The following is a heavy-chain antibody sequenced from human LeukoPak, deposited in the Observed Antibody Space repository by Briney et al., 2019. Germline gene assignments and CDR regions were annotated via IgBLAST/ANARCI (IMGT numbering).Heavy chain of an antibody. V-gene: IGHV3-23*01. CDR3: ARVTETHYYYYYGMDV. CDR2: FTATGGRT. J-gene: IGHJ6*02. CDR1: GFTFSSYA. Sequence: GGSLRLSCAASGFTFSSYAMTWVRQAPGKGLEWVSSFTATGGRTYYADSVKGRFTISRDNSKNTLYLQLNSLRAEDTAVYYCARVTETHYYYYYGMDVWGQGTTVTVSS. D-gene: IGHD2-21*02.